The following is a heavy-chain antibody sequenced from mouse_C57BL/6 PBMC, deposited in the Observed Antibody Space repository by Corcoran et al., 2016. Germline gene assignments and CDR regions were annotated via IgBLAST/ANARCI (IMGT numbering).Heavy chain of an antibody. CDR2: IYPGSGNT. CDR1: GYTFTDYY. J-gene: IGHJ1*03. V-gene: IGHV1-76*01. D-gene: IGHD1-1*02. CDR3: ARLAVEGYFDV. Sequence: QVQLKQSGAELVRPGASVKLSCKASGYTFTDYYINWVKQRPGQGLEWIARIYPGSGNTYYNEKFKGKATLTAEKSSSTAYMQLSSLTSEDSAVYFCARLAVEGYFDVWGTGTTVTVSS.